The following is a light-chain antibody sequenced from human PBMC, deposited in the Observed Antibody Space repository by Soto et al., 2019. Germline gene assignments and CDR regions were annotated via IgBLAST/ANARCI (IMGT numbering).Light chain of an antibody. J-gene: IGLJ2*01. CDR3: SSYAGSNNVV. V-gene: IGLV2-8*01. CDR2: EVS. Sequence: QSALTQPPSASGSPGRSVTISCTGTSSDVGGYNYVSWYQQHPGKAPKLIIYEVSKRPSGVPDRFSGSKSGNTASLTVSGLQAEDEADYYCSSYAGSNNVVFGGGTKLTV. CDR1: SSDVGGYNY.